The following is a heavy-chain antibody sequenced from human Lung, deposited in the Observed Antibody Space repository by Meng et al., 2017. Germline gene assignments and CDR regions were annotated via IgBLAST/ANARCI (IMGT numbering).Heavy chain of an antibody. CDR2: INHSGST. V-gene: IGHV4-34*01. J-gene: IGHJ4*02. Sequence: QVQLQQWGAGLLKPSETLSLTCAVYGGSFSGYYWSWIRQPPGKGLAWNGEINHSGSTNYNPSLKSRVTISVDTSKNHFSLKLNSVTAADTAVFYCARGEREPDYWGQGTLVTFSS. CDR3: ARGEREPDY. CDR1: GGSFSGYY. D-gene: IGHD1-14*01.